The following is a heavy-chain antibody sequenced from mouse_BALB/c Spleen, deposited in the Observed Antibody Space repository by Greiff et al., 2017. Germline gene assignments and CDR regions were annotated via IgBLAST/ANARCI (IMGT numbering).Heavy chain of an antibody. J-gene: IGHJ3*01. CDR1: GFSLTSYG. CDR2: IWAGGST. V-gene: IGHV2-9*02. Sequence: QVQLKQSGPGLVAPSQSLSITCTVSGFSLTSYGVHWVRQPPGKGLEWLGVIWAGGSTNYNSALMSRLSISKDNSKSQVFLKMNSLQTDDTAMYFCARDQDYGGAWFAYWGQGTLVTVSA. CDR3: ARDQDYGGAWFAY. D-gene: IGHD1-1*01.